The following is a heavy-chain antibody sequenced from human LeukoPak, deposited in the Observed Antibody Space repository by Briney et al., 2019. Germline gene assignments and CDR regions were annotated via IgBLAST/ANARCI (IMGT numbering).Heavy chain of an antibody. J-gene: IGHJ6*02. V-gene: IGHV4-61*02. Sequence: SETLSLTCTVSGGSISSGNYYWSWIRQPAGKGLEWIGRIYASGSTNYNPSLKSRVTISVDTSKNQFSLKLSSVTAADTAVYYCARYGSGSYPRGFDLDVWGQGTTVTVSS. CDR1: GGSISSGNYY. CDR3: ARYGSGSYPRGFDLDV. CDR2: IYASGST. D-gene: IGHD3-10*01.